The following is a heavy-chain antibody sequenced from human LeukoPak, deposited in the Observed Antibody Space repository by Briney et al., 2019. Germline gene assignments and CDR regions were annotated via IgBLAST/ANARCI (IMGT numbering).Heavy chain of an antibody. CDR3: AKEGHSRDLDY. D-gene: IGHD3-22*01. V-gene: IGHV3-23*01. CDR2: ISGSGGST. CDR1: GFTFNNYA. Sequence: PGGSLRLSCAASGFTFNNYAMTWVRQAPGKGLEWVSVISGSGGSTYYADSVKGRFIISRDNSKNTLFLQMNSLRAEDTAVYYCAKEGHSRDLDYWGQGTLVTVSS. J-gene: IGHJ4*02.